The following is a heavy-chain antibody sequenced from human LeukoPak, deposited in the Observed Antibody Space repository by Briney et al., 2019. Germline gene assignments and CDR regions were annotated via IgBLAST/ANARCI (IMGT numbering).Heavy chain of an antibody. D-gene: IGHD2-2*01. V-gene: IGHV3-9*01. CDR2: ISWNSGSI. J-gene: IGHJ3*02. CDR1: GFTLDDYA. Sequence: GGSLRLSCAASGFTLDDYAMHWVRQAPGKGLEWVSGISWNSGSIGYADSVKGRFTISRDNAKNSLYLQMNSLRAEDTALYYCACSTSCYYCAFDIWGQGTMVTVSS. CDR3: ACSTSCYYCAFDI.